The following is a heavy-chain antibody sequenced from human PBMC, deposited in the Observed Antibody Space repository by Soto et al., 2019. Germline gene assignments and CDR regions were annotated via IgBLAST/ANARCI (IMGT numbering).Heavy chain of an antibody. CDR1: GFTFSSYD. J-gene: IGHJ6*02. V-gene: IGHV3-13*05. CDR3: AREKSSSTKCYGMDV. Sequence: GGSLRLSCAASGFTFSSYDMHWVRQATGKGLEWVSAIGTAGDPYYPGSVKGRFTISRENAKNSLYLQMNSLRAGDTAVYYCAREKSSSTKCYGMDVCGQGPTVTVSS. CDR2: IGTAGDP. D-gene: IGHD2-2*01.